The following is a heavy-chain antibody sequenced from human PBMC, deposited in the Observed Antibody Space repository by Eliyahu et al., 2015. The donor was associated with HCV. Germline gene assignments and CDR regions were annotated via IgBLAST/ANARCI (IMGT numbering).Heavy chain of an antibody. Sequence: EVQLVESGGGLVKPGGSLRLSCAASGFSFSXAWMXWVRQAPGKGLEWVGRIKSKGDGGTTDYAAPVKGRFTISRDDSKKTLYLQMNSLKIEDTAVYYCIADGRYTGSYLDAFHMWGQGTMVTVSS. V-gene: IGHV3-15*01. CDR3: IADGRYTGSYLDAFHM. D-gene: IGHD1-26*01. CDR1: GFSFSXAW. J-gene: IGHJ3*02. CDR2: IKSKGDGGTT.